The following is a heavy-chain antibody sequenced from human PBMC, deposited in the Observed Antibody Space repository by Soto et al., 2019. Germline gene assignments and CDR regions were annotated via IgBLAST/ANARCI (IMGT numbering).Heavy chain of an antibody. CDR3: ARLSKDAGFWDYFDY. CDR1: GYDFSTHW. D-gene: IGHD3-16*01. Sequence: PGESLKISCKASGYDFSTHWIGWVRHMPGKGLQWMAIIYPSDSDTKYSPSFQGHVTISVDKSISTAYLQWSGLQASDSAKYYCARLSKDAGFWDYFDYWGPGTLVTVSS. CDR2: IYPSDSDT. V-gene: IGHV5-51*01. J-gene: IGHJ4*02.